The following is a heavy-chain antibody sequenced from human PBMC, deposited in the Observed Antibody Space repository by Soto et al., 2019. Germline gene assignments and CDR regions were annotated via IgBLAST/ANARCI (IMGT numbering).Heavy chain of an antibody. CDR3: ASAPRRDGYNYPLAYFQH. V-gene: IGHV1-3*01. CDR1: GYTFTSYA. J-gene: IGHJ1*01. Sequence: ASAKVSCKASGYTFTSYARHWVRQAPGQRLERMGWINAGNGNTNYAQKFQGRVTITADESTSTAYMELSSLRSEDTAVYYCASAPRRDGYNYPLAYFQHWGQGTLVTVSS. CDR2: INAGNGNT. D-gene: IGHD5-12*01.